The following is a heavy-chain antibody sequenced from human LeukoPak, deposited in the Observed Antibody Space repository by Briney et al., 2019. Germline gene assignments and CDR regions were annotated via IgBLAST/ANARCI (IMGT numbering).Heavy chain of an antibody. CDR3: ARGLNRNDYGDYGY. D-gene: IGHD4-17*01. J-gene: IGHJ4*02. CDR1: GGSFSDYY. CDR2: ISHSGST. V-gene: IGHV4-34*01. Sequence: SETLSLTCAVYGGSFSDYYWSWIRQPPGKGLEWIGEISHSGSTNYNPSLKGRVTISVDTSKNQFSLKLSSVTAADTAVYYCARGLNRNDYGDYGYWGQGTLVTVSS.